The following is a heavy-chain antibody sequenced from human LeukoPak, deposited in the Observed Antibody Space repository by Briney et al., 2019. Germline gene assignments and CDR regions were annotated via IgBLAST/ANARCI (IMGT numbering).Heavy chain of an antibody. Sequence: PGGSLRLSCAASGFTFSDYYMSWIRQAAGKGLEWVSTISSSSVITYYADSVRGRFTISRDNSKNTLYLQMNSLRAEDTAVYYCTKENMPFGSSVIKGVGGVFDIWGQGTRVTVSS. CDR1: GFTFSDYY. CDR2: ISSSSVIT. V-gene: IGHV3-23*01. J-gene: IGHJ3*02. CDR3: TKENMPFGSSVIKGVGGVFDI. D-gene: IGHD2-2*01.